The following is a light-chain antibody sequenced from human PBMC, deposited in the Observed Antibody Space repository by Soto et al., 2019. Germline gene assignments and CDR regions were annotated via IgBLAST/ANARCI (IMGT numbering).Light chain of an antibody. CDR1: SGHSNYA. CDR2: LNSDGSH. Sequence: QPVLTQSPSASASLGASVKLTCTLSSGHSNYAIAWHQQQSEKGPRYLMNLNSDGSHSKGDGIPDRLSGSSSGAERYLTISSLQSEDEADYYCQTWGSGIVVFGGGTKVTVL. J-gene: IGLJ2*01. V-gene: IGLV4-69*01. CDR3: QTWGSGIVV.